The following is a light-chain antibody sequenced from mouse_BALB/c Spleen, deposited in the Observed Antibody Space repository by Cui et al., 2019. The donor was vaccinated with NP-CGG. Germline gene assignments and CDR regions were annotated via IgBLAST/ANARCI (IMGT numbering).Light chain of an antibody. J-gene: IGLJ1*01. Sequence: QAVLTQESALTTSPGETVTLSCRSSTGTVTTSNYANWVQEKPDHLFTGLIGGTNNRPPGVPARFSGSLIGDKAALTITGAQTEDEAIYFCALWYGNHWVFGGGTKLTVL. CDR2: GTN. CDR3: ALWYGNHWV. V-gene: IGLV1*01. CDR1: TGTVTTSNY.